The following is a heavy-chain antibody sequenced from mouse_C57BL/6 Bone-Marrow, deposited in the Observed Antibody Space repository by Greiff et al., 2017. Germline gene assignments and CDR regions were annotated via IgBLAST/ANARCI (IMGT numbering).Heavy chain of an antibody. D-gene: IGHD2-1*01. CDR3: TTIYYGNYWFAY. CDR1: GFNIKDDY. V-gene: IGHV14-4*01. J-gene: IGHJ3*01. Sequence: VQLQQSGAELVRPGASVKLSCTASGFNIKDDYMHWVKQRPEQGLEWIGWIDPENGDTEYASKFQGKATITADTSSNTAYLQLSSLTSEYTAVYYCTTIYYGNYWFAYWGQGTLVTVSA. CDR2: IDPENGDT.